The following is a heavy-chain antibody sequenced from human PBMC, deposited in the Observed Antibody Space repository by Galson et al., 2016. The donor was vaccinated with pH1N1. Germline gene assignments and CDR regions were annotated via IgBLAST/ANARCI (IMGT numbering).Heavy chain of an antibody. D-gene: IGHD5-12*01. CDR2: INSKTGRT. V-gene: IGHV1-2*06. J-gene: IGHJ4*02. CDR3: AKDKGYHADY. Sequence: SVKVSCKASGYTFTEYYIHWVRQAPGQGLEWMGRINSKTGRTDYAQSFQGRVTMTRDTSISAAYMDLNRLRSDDTAVYFCAKDKGYHADYWGQGTLVTVPS. CDR1: GYTFTEYY.